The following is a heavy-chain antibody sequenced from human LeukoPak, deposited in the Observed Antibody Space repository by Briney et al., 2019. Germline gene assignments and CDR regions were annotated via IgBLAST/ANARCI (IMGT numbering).Heavy chain of an antibody. D-gene: IGHD2-2*01. V-gene: IGHV4-30-2*01. CDR3: ARAYCSSTSCYPWFDP. CDR1: GGSISSGDYY. CDR2: IYHSGST. Sequence: SQTLSLTCTVSGGSISSGDYYWIWIRQPPGKGLDWIGYIYHSGSTYYNPSLKSRVTISVDRSKNQFSLKLSSVTAADTAVYYCARAYCSSTSCYPWFDPWGQGTLVTVSS. J-gene: IGHJ5*02.